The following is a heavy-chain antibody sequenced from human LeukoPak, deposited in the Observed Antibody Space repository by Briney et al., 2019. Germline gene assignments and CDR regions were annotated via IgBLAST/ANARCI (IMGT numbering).Heavy chain of an antibody. Sequence: GGSLRLSCAASGFTFSDYYMNWVRQAPGKGLEWVSSISSSSTIYYADSVMGRFTISRDNAKNSLYLQMNSLRAEDTAVYYCARVEVAVAIDYWGQGTLVTVSS. CDR2: ISSSSTI. D-gene: IGHD6-19*01. CDR3: ARVEVAVAIDY. CDR1: GFTFSDYY. J-gene: IGHJ4*02. V-gene: IGHV3-69-1*01.